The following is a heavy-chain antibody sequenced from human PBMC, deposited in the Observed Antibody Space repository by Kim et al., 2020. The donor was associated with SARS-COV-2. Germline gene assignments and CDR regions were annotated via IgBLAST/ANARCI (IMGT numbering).Heavy chain of an antibody. V-gene: IGHV4-61*05. CDR2: IHSTWDA. CDR1: GGSISTTHYF. CDR3: GGVGGGSSREYYD. J-gene: IGHJ4*02. Sequence: SETLSLTCTISGGSISTTHYFWTWIRQPPGKGLEWVGYIHSTWDANYNPSLKSRVTISVDDSKNQFSLKLTSVTTADTAVYYCGGVGGGSSREYYDWGQGSLVTVSS. D-gene: IGHD3-3*01.